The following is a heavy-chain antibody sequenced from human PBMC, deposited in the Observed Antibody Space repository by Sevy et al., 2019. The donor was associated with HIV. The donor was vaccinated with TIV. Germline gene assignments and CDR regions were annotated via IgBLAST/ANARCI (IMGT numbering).Heavy chain of an antibody. D-gene: IGHD2-8*02. CDR3: ARDLCTGGVCPRWGYYYYGMDV. Sequence: GGSLRLSCAASGFTFSTYSMNWVRQAPGKGLEWVSSISSSSTYIYYADSVKGRLTTSRDNAKNSLYLQMNSLRAEDTAVYYCARDLCTGGVCPRWGYYYYGMDVWGQGTTVTVSS. V-gene: IGHV3-21*01. CDR1: GFTFSTYS. J-gene: IGHJ6*02. CDR2: ISSSSTYI.